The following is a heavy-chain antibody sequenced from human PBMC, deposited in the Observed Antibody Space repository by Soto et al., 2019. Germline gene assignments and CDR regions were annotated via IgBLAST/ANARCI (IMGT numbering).Heavy chain of an antibody. V-gene: IGHV3-21*01. CDR3: SRDYCRMDV. CDR2: ISSSSSYI. CDR1: GFTFSSYS. Sequence: EVQLVESGGGLVKPGGSLRLSCAASGFTFSSYSMNWVRQAPGKGLEWVSSISSSSSYIYYADSVKGRFTISRDNSPNSQYLQMNCLRAEDTAVHYCSRDYCRMDVWGQGTTVTVSS. J-gene: IGHJ6*02.